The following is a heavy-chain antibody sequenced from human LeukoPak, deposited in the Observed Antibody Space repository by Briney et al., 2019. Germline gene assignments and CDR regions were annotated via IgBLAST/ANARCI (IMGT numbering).Heavy chain of an antibody. V-gene: IGHV1-18*01. CDR1: GYTFTSYG. J-gene: IGHJ4*02. Sequence: ASVKVSCKASGYTFTSYGISWVRPAPGQGLEWMGWISTYNGNTHYAQKLQGRVTMTTDTSTSTAYMELRSLRSDDPAVYYCARSSLAVAGSVSDYWGQGTLVTVSS. CDR2: ISTYNGNT. D-gene: IGHD6-19*01. CDR3: ARSSLAVAGSVSDY.